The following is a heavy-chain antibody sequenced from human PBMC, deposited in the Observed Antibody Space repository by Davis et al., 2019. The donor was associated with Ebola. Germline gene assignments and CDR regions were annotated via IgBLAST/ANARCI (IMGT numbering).Heavy chain of an antibody. CDR1: GGSFSGYF. V-gene: IGHV4-34*01. Sequence: SETLSLTCAVYGGSFSGYFCNWIRQPPGKGLEWIGEINHSGSTNYNPSLKSRVTIPVDTSKNQFSLKLSSVTAADTAVYYCARDRGYDFWTDYYYYMDVWGKGTTVTVSS. D-gene: IGHD3/OR15-3a*01. CDR2: INHSGST. CDR3: ARDRGYDFWTDYYYYMDV. J-gene: IGHJ6*03.